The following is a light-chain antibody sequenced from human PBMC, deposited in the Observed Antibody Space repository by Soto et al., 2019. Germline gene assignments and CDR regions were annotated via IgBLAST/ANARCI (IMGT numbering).Light chain of an antibody. V-gene: IGLV2-23*01. J-gene: IGLJ2*01. CDR1: SSDVGSYNL. Sequence: QSVLTQPASVSGSPGQSITISCTGTSSDVGSYNLVSWYQQHPGKAPKLMIYEGSKRPSGVSNRFSGSKSGNTASLTISGFQAEDEADYYCCSYAGSGTVVFGGGTKLTVL. CDR2: EGS. CDR3: CSYAGSGTVV.